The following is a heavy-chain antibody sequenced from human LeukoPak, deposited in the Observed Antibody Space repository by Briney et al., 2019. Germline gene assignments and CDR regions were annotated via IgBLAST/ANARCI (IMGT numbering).Heavy chain of an antibody. V-gene: IGHV3-64D*09. Sequence: GGSLRLSCSASGFTFSMSAMHWVRQGPGKGLQYVSAISSNGGSTYYADSVKGRFTISRDNSKNTLHLQMSSLRPEDTAVYYCVGVRWFGGSNWFDPWGQGTLVTVSS. J-gene: IGHJ5*02. CDR3: VGVRWFGGSNWFDP. D-gene: IGHD3-10*01. CDR1: GFTFSMSA. CDR2: ISSNGGST.